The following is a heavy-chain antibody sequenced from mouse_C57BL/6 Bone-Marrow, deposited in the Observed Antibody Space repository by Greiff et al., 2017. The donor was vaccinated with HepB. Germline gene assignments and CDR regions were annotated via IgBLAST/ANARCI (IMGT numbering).Heavy chain of an antibody. D-gene: IGHD1-1*01. CDR1: GYSITSGYD. CDR3: ARGGYYGSSPWFAY. Sequence: EVKVVESGPGMVKPSQSLSLTCTVTGYSITSGYDWHWIRHFPGNKLEWMGYISYSGSTNYNPSLKSRISITHDTSKNHFFLKLNSVTTEDTATYYCARGGYYGSSPWFAYWGQGTLVTVSA. J-gene: IGHJ3*01. CDR2: ISYSGST. V-gene: IGHV3-1*01.